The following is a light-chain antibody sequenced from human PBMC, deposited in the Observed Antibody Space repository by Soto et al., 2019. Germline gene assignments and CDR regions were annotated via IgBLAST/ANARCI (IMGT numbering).Light chain of an antibody. CDR1: TSDVGGYNY. J-gene: IGLJ2*01. CDR3: CSYAGSYSI. Sequence: QSALTQPRSVSGSPGQSVTISCSGTTSDVGGYNYVSWYQQLPGRAPKLIISDVNKRPSGVPDRLSGSKSGNTASLTISGLQAEDEADYYCCSYAGSYSIFGGGTKVTVL. V-gene: IGLV2-11*01. CDR2: DVN.